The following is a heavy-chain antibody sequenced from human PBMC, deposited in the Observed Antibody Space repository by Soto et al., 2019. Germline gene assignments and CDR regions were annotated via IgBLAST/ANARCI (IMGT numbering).Heavy chain of an antibody. CDR2: ISSSGSTI. D-gene: IGHD6-19*01. V-gene: IGHV3-11*01. CDR3: TGFDSAVALNWTDY. Sequence: PGGSLRLSCAASGFTFSDYYMSWIRQAPGKGLEWVSYISSSGSTIYYADSVKGRFTISRDNAKNSLYLQMNSLRAEDTAVYYCTGFDSAVALNWTDYWGQGTLVTVSS. J-gene: IGHJ4*02. CDR1: GFTFSDYY.